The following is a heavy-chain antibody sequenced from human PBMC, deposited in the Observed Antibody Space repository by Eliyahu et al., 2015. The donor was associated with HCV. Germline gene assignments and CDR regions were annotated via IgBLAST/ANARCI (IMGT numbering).Heavy chain of an antibody. D-gene: IGHD3-22*01. V-gene: IGHV1-18*04. CDR1: GYTFTSYG. Sequence: QVQLVQSGAEVKKPGASVKVSCKASGYTFTSYGISWVRQAPGQGXXWMGWISAYNGNTNYAQKLQGRVTMTTDTSTSTAYMELRSLRSDDTAVYYCARWTYYYDSSGPNYGMDVWGQGTTVTVSS. CDR3: ARWTYYYDSSGPNYGMDV. J-gene: IGHJ6*02. CDR2: ISAYNGNT.